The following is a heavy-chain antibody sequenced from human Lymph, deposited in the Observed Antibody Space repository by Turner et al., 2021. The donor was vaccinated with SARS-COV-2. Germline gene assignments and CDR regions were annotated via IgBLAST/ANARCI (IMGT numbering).Heavy chain of an antibody. CDR1: GGSISSSSYY. CDR2: IYYSGST. Sequence: QLQLQESGPGLVKPSETLSLTCTVSGGSISSSSYYWGWIRQPPGKGLEWIGGIYYSGSTYYNPSLKRRVTISVDTSKKQFSLKLSSVTAADTAVYYCARRGYSYGSGEFPWGQGTLVTVSS. D-gene: IGHD5-18*01. V-gene: IGHV4-39*01. J-gene: IGHJ5*02. CDR3: ARRGYSYGSGEFP.